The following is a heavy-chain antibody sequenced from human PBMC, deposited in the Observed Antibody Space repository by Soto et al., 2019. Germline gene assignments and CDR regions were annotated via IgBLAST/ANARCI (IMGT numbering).Heavy chain of an antibody. J-gene: IGHJ4*02. CDR1: GGSFSGYY. V-gene: IGHV4-34*01. CDR2: INHSGST. Sequence: QVQLQQWGAGLLKPSETLSLTCAVYGGSFSGYYWSWIRQPPGKGLDWLGEINHSGSTNYNPSLKIRVIISVDTSKNQFSLKLSSVTAADTAVYYCARVPTRGYCSSTSCYKFDYWGQGTLVTVSS. D-gene: IGHD2-2*02. CDR3: ARVPTRGYCSSTSCYKFDY.